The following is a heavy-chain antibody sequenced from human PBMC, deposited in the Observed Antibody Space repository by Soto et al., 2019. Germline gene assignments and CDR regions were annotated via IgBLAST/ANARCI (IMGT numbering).Heavy chain of an antibody. CDR1: GFTFSSYT. J-gene: IGHJ3*02. Sequence: EVQLVESGGGLVKPGGSLRLSCAAFGFTFSSYTMNWVRQAPGKGLEWVSSISSSSSYIYYADSVKGRLTISRDNAKTPRYLQLNRRRAEDPAVYYCARVRGGDLKAFDIWGQGTMVTVSS. CDR2: ISSSSSYI. D-gene: IGHD3-16*01. V-gene: IGHV3-21*01. CDR3: ARVRGGDLKAFDI.